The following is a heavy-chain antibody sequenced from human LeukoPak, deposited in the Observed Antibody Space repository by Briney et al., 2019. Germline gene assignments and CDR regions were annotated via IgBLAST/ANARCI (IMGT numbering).Heavy chain of an antibody. CDR3: ARDEQWLVRWDY. Sequence: GGSLRLSCAVSGFTFSRYSMDWVRQAPGKGLEWVAHISGSSPLIYYADSVQGRFTISRDNAKNSLYLQMNSLRDEDTAVYYCARDEQWLVRWDYWGQGTLVTVSS. D-gene: IGHD6-19*01. V-gene: IGHV3-48*02. CDR2: ISGSSPLI. J-gene: IGHJ4*02. CDR1: GFTFSRYS.